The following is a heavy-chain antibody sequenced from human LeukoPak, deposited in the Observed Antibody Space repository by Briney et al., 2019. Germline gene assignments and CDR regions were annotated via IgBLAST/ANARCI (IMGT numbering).Heavy chain of an antibody. CDR2: ISWNSGSI. CDR1: GFTFDDYA. V-gene: IGHV3-9*01. Sequence: GGSLRLSCTASGFTFDDYAMHWVRHAPGKGLEWVSGISWNSGSIDYAGSVRGRFTISRDNANNSLLLHMSSLSAEDTALYYCAKGTGKYWTYFDNWGQGTLVTVSS. D-gene: IGHD1-1*01. J-gene: IGHJ4*02. CDR3: AKGTGKYWTYFDN.